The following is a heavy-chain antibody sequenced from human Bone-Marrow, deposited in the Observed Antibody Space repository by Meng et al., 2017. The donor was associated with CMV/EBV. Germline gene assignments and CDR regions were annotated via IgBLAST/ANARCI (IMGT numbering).Heavy chain of an antibody. CDR1: GYSISSGYY. J-gene: IGHJ5*02. CDR3: ARDFGVYCRSTSCHWFDP. CDR2: IYHSGST. V-gene: IGHV4-38-2*02. Sequence: SETLSLTCTVSGYSISSGYYWGWIRQPPGKGLEWIGSIYHSGSTYYNPSLKSRVTISVDTSKNQFSLKLSSVTAADTAVYYCARDFGVYCRSTSCHWFDPWGQGTLVTVSS. D-gene: IGHD2-2*01.